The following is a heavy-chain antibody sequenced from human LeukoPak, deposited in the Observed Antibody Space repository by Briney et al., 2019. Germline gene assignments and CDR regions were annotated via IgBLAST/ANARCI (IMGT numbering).Heavy chain of an antibody. CDR1: RFTFDDYA. V-gene: IGHV3-43*02. Sequence: GGSLRLSCAASRFTFDDYAMHWVRQAPGKGLEWVSLISGDGGSTYYADSVKGRFTISRDNSKNSLYLQMNSLRTEDTALYYCAKDTPRGYYDSSGLYFQHWGQGTLVTVSS. D-gene: IGHD3-22*01. J-gene: IGHJ1*01. CDR2: ISGDGGST. CDR3: AKDTPRGYYDSSGLYFQH.